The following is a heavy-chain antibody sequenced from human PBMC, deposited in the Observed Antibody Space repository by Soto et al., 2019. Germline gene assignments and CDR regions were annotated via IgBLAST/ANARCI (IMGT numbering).Heavy chain of an antibody. Sequence: QVQLVQSGAEVKKPGASVKVSCKASGYTFTSYDINWVRQATGQGLEWMGWMNPNSGNTGYAQKFQGRDTMTRNTPINTAYMELSSLRSKDTAVYYCAKGKEAAGRKDDWFDPWGQGTLVTVSS. V-gene: IGHV1-8*01. CDR2: MNPNSGNT. J-gene: IGHJ5*02. CDR1: GYTFTSYD. CDR3: AKGKEAAGRKDDWFDP.